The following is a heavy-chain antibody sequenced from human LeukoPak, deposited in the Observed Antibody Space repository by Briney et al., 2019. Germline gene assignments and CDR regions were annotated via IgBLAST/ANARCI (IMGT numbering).Heavy chain of an antibody. V-gene: IGHV3-23*01. J-gene: IGHJ4*02. CDR3: AKDLGRYRNNYFDY. D-gene: IGHD1-26*01. Sequence: PGGSLRLSCAASGFTLSSYAMSWVRQAPEKGLEWVSTISGSGGGTYYADSVKGRFTISRDDSKNTLYLQMNSLRAEDTAVYYCAKDLGRYRNNYFDYWGQGTLVTVSS. CDR2: ISGSGGGT. CDR1: GFTLSSYA.